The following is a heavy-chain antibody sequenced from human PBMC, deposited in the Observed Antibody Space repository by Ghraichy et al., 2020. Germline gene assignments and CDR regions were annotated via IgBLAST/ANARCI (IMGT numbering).Heavy chain of an antibody. CDR2: INHSGST. V-gene: IGHV4-34*01. Sequence: SETLSLTCAVYGGSFSGYYWSWIRQPPGKELEWIGEINHSGSTNYNPSLKSRVTISVDTSKNQFSLKLSSVTAADTAVYYCARAADSGVLDYDILTGHYWFDPWGQGTLVTVSS. CDR3: ARAADSGVLDYDILTGHYWFDP. J-gene: IGHJ5*02. CDR1: GGSFSGYY. D-gene: IGHD3-9*01.